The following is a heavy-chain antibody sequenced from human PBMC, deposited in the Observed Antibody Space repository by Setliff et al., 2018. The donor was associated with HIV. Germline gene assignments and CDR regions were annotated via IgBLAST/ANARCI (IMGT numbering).Heavy chain of an antibody. J-gene: IGHJ4*02. CDR1: GGSISSYY. CDR3: ARVVPLRDSSGSIDY. Sequence: SETLSLTCTVSGGSISSYYWSWIRQPPGKGLEWIGYIYYSGSTNYNPSLRSRVTISVDTSKNQFSLKLSSVTAADTAVYYCARVVPLRDSSGSIDYWGQRTLVTVS. V-gene: IGHV4-59*01. D-gene: IGHD6-19*01. CDR2: IYYSGST.